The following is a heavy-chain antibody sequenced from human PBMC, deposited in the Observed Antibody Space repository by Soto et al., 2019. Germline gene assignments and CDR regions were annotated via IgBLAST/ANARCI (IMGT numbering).Heavy chain of an antibody. D-gene: IGHD6-13*01. Sequence: QVQLVESGGGVVQPGRSLRLSCAASGFTFSSYGMHWVRQAPGKGLEWVAVIWYDGSNKYYADSVKGRFTISRDNSKNTLYLQINSLRAEDTAVYYCARGPITGYSSSWPIDYWGQGTLVTVSS. CDR3: ARGPITGYSSSWPIDY. CDR2: IWYDGSNK. CDR1: GFTFSSYG. V-gene: IGHV3-33*01. J-gene: IGHJ4*02.